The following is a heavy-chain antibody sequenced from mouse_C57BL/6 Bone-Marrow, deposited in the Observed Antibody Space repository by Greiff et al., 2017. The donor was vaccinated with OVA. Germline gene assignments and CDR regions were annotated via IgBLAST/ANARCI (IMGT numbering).Heavy chain of an antibody. CDR2: IYPGSGST. CDR3: ARSTTFDGYYSFAY. D-gene: IGHD2-3*01. V-gene: IGHV1-55*01. Sequence: QVQLKQPGAELVKPGASVKMSCKASGYTFTSYWITWVKQRPGQGLEWIGDIYPGSGSTNYNEKFQSKATLTVHTSSSTAYMKLSSLTSEDSAVYYCARSTTFDGYYSFAYWGQGTLVTVSA. J-gene: IGHJ3*01. CDR1: GYTFTSYW.